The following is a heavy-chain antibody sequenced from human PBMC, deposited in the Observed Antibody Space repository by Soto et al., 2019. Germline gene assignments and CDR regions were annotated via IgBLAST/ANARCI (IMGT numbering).Heavy chain of an antibody. CDR1: GFTFSSYA. V-gene: IGHV3-30-3*01. J-gene: IGHJ4*02. Sequence: QVQLGESGGGVVQPGRSLRLSCAASGFTFSSYAMHWVRQAPGKGLEWVAVISYDGSNKYYADSVKGRFTISRDNSKNTVFLEMNSLRAEDTAVYYCARGGGGVMIVVVMPLDYWGQGTLVTVSS. D-gene: IGHD3-22*01. CDR3: ARGGGGVMIVVVMPLDY. CDR2: ISYDGSNK.